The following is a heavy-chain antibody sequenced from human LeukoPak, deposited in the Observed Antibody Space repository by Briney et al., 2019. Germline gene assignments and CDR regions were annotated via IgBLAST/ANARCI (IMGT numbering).Heavy chain of an antibody. D-gene: IGHD2-21*02. CDR1: GFTFSSYW. V-gene: IGHV3-7*01. CDR2: IEQDGSEK. CDR3: ARLVYCGGDCYSGGAFDY. J-gene: IGHJ4*02. Sequence: GGSLRLSCAASGFTFSSYWMNWVRQAPGKGLEWVANIEQDGSEKYYVDSVKRRFTISRDNAKNSLYLQMNSLRAEDTAVYYCARLVYCGGDCYSGGAFDYWGQGTLVTVSS.